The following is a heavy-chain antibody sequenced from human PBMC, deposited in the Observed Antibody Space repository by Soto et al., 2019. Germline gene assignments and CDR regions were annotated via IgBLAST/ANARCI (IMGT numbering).Heavy chain of an antibody. J-gene: IGHJ5*02. CDR3: ASRLPRYCTNGVCPNWFDP. Sequence: SVKVSCKASGGTFSSYAFNWVRQAPGQGLEWMGRIIPILGIGDYAQRFQGRVTITADKSISTAYMELSSLRSEDTAVYYCASRLPRYCTNGVCPNWFDPWGQGTLVTVSS. CDR2: IIPILGIG. D-gene: IGHD2-8*01. V-gene: IGHV1-69*04. CDR1: GGTFSSYA.